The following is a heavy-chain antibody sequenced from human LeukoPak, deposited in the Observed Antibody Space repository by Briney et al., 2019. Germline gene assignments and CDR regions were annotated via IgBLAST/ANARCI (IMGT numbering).Heavy chain of an antibody. Sequence: GGSLRLSCAASGFTFSSYAMSWVRQAPGKGLEWVSAISGSGGSTYYADSVKGRFTISRDNSKNTLYLQMNSLRAEDTAVYYCAKVYAYYYDSSGYYPIDYWGQRTLVTVSS. J-gene: IGHJ4*02. D-gene: IGHD3-22*01. V-gene: IGHV3-23*01. CDR3: AKVYAYYYDSSGYYPIDY. CDR1: GFTFSSYA. CDR2: ISGSGGST.